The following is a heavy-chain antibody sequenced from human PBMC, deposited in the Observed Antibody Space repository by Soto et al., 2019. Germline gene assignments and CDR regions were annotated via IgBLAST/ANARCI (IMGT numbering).Heavy chain of an antibody. D-gene: IGHD3-9*01. CDR1: GSSFTNDW. V-gene: IGHV5-10-1*01. Sequence: GEALKISCTDPGSSFTNDWITWMRQTPGKGLECMGMIDPSDSYSNYSPSFQGHVTMSVDKSISSAYLQFSSLKASDTAMYYCARHRDILSGYSAADNWGQGTQVTVSS. CDR3: ARHRDILSGYSAADN. CDR2: IDPSDSYS. J-gene: IGHJ4*02.